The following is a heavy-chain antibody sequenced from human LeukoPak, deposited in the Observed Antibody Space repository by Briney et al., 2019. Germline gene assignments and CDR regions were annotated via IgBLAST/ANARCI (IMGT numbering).Heavy chain of an antibody. Sequence: GRSLRLPCAASGFTFSSYAMSWVRQAPGKGLEWVSAISGSGGSTYYADSVKGRFTISRDNSKNTLYLQMNSLRAEDTAVYYCAKGGRYCSSTSCPYDYWGQGTLVTVSS. D-gene: IGHD2-2*01. CDR1: GFTFSSYA. CDR3: AKGGRYCSSTSCPYDY. CDR2: ISGSGGST. V-gene: IGHV3-23*01. J-gene: IGHJ4*02.